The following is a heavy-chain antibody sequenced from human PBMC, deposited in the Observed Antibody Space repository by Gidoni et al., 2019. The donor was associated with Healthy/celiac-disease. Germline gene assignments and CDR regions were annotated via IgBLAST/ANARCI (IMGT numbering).Heavy chain of an antibody. D-gene: IGHD6-13*01. CDR3: ARGLWSAAKRQTRYGMDV. V-gene: IGHV6-1*01. J-gene: IGHJ6*02. CDR2: TYYRSKWYN. CDR1: GASVSSNSAA. Sequence: QVQLQQSGPGLVKPSQTLSLTCAISGASVSSNSAAWNWIRQSPSRGLEWLGRTYYRSKWYNDYAVSVKSRITINPDTSKNQFSLQLNSVTPEDTAVYYCARGLWSAAKRQTRYGMDVWGQGTTVTVSS.